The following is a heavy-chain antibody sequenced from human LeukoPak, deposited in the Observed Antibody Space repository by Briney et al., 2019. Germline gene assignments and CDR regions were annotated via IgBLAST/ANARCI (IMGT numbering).Heavy chain of an antibody. CDR2: INAGNGNT. CDR3: ARGLGGRRVYYYYGMDV. CDR1: GYTFTSYA. V-gene: IGHV1-3*01. J-gene: IGHJ6*04. Sequence: ASVKVSCKASGYTFTSYAMHSVRQAPGQRLEWMGWINAGNGNTKYSQKFQGRVTITRDTSASTAYMELSSLRSEDTAVYYCARGLGGRRVYYYYGMDVWGKGTTVTVSS. D-gene: IGHD3-16*01.